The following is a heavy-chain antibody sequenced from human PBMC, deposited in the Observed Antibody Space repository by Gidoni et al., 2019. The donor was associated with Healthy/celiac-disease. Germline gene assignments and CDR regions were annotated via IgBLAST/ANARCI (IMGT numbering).Heavy chain of an antibody. CDR2: ISCSSSYI. CDR1: GFTFSIYS. CDR3: AREVTGEAYFDY. D-gene: IGHD7-27*01. J-gene: IGHJ4*02. Sequence: EVQLVESGGGLVKPGGSLRLSCAASGFTFSIYSMNWVRQAPGKGLEWVSSISCSSSYIYYADSVKGRFTISRDNAKNSLYLQMNSLRAEDTAVYYCAREVTGEAYFDYWGQGTLVTVSS. V-gene: IGHV3-21*01.